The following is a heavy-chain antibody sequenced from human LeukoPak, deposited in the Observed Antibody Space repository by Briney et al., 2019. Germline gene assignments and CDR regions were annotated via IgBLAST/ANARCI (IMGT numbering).Heavy chain of an antibody. J-gene: IGHJ3*02. V-gene: IGHV3-23*01. CDR3: AKETWGYYDSSGYQRVGAFDI. D-gene: IGHD3-22*01. CDR2: ISGSGGST. CDR1: GFTFSSYA. Sequence: PGGSLRLSCAASGFTFSSYAMSWVRQAPGKGLEWVSAISGSGGSTYYADSVKGRFTISRDNSKNTLYLQMNSLRAEDTAVYYCAKETWGYYDSSGYQRVGAFDIWGQGTMVTVSS.